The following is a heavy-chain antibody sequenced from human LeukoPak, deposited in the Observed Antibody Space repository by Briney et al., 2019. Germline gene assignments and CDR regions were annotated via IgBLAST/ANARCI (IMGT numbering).Heavy chain of an antibody. CDR2: IKQDGSEK. Sequence: GGSLRLSCAASGFTFSSYWMSWVRQAPGKGLEWVANIKQDGSEKYYVDSVKGRFTISRDNAKNSLYLQMNSLRAEDTAVYYCARDVRAVAGLLDYWGQGTLVTVSS. D-gene: IGHD6-19*01. CDR1: GFTFSSYW. CDR3: ARDVRAVAGLLDY. J-gene: IGHJ4*02. V-gene: IGHV3-7*01.